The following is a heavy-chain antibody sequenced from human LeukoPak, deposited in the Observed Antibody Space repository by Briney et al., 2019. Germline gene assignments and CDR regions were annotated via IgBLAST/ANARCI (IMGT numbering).Heavy chain of an antibody. Sequence: ASVKVSCKASGYRFTGYYLHWVRQAPGQGLEWMGVINPSGDSATYAQNFQGRVTMTRDTSTSTVYMELRSLRSEDTAIYYCAKLATSDTGETYWGQGTLVTVSS. CDR1: GYRFTGYY. CDR3: AKLATSDTGETY. D-gene: IGHD3-16*01. V-gene: IGHV1-46*01. J-gene: IGHJ4*02. CDR2: INPSGDSA.